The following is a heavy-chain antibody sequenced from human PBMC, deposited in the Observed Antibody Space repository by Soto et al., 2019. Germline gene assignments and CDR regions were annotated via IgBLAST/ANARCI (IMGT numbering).Heavy chain of an antibody. CDR1: GDTFSFYT. CDR3: ATSYVSGSSPFDY. J-gene: IGHJ4*02. Sequence: QVQLVQSGAEVKKPGASVKVSCKASGDTFSFYTLNWVRQAPGQGFEWVGRVNPILAMSSSAHTFQGRVSMVADKSTGTAYMELRSLRSDDTAVYYCATSYVSGSSPFDYWGQGTLVTVSS. D-gene: IGHD3-10*01. CDR2: VNPILAMS. V-gene: IGHV1-69*02.